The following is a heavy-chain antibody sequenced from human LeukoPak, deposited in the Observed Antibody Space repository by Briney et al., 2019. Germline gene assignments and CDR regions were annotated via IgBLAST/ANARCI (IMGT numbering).Heavy chain of an antibody. CDR1: GFTFSSYG. Sequence: GGSLRLSCAAAGFTFSSYGMSWVRQAPGKGLEWVSAISGSGGSTYYADSVKGRFTISRDNSKNTLYLQMNSLRAEDTAVYYCAKEALRYFDWMYDYWGQGTLVTVSS. J-gene: IGHJ4*02. D-gene: IGHD3-9*01. V-gene: IGHV3-23*01. CDR2: ISGSGGST. CDR3: AKEALRYFDWMYDY.